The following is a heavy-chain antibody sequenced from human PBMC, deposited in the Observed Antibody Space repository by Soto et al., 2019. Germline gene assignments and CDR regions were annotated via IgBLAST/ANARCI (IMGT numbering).Heavy chain of an antibody. Sequence: PGESLKISCKGSGYSFTSYWIGWVRQMPGKGLEWMGIIYPGDSDTRYSPSFQGQVTISADKSISTAYLQWSSLKAPDTAMYYCASGPSSSGYYQYFQHWGQGTLVTVPQ. V-gene: IGHV5-51*01. CDR2: IYPGDSDT. CDR1: GYSFTSYW. J-gene: IGHJ1*01. D-gene: IGHD3-22*01. CDR3: ASGPSSSGYYQYFQH.